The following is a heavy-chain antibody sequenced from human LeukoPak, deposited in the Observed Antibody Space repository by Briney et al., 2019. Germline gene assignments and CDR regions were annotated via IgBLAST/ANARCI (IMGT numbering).Heavy chain of an antibody. V-gene: IGHV1-24*01. D-gene: IGHD3-3*01. CDR2: FDPEDGET. J-gene: IGHJ4*02. CDR1: GFTLTELS. Sequence: ASVKVSCKVSGFTLTELSIHWVRQAPGEGLEWMGGFDPEDGETIYAQSIQDRVTMTEDTSTDTAYMELSSLRSEDKAIYYCATAVTYYDFDYWGQGTLVTVSS. CDR3: ATAVTYYDFDY.